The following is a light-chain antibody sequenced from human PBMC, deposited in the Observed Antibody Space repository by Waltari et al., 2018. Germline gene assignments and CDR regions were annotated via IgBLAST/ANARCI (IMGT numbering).Light chain of an antibody. Sequence: EIVLTQSPGTLSLSPGERATLSCRASQSVTTSSLAWYQQKPGQAPRLLIYGASSRATDIPDRFGGSGSGRDFTLTISRVEPEDFAVYYCQQYGSSTWTFGQGTKVEVK. CDR1: QSVTTSS. J-gene: IGKJ1*01. CDR2: GAS. V-gene: IGKV3-20*01. CDR3: QQYGSSTWT.